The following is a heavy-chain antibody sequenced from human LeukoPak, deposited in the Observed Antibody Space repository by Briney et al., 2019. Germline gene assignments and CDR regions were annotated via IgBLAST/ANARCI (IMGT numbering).Heavy chain of an antibody. CDR3: AKRLYISSWYGDYYYGMDV. Sequence: PPGRSLRLSCAASGFTFSSYGMHWVRQAPGKGLEWVAVISYDGSNKYYADSVKGRFTISRDNSKNTLYLQMNSLRAEDTAVYYCAKRLYISSWYGDYYYGMDVWGQGTTVTVSS. CDR1: GFTFSSYG. J-gene: IGHJ6*02. CDR2: ISYDGSNK. V-gene: IGHV3-30*18. D-gene: IGHD6-13*01.